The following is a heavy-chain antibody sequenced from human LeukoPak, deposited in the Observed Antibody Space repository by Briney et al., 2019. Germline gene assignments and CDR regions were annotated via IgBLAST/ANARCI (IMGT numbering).Heavy chain of an antibody. CDR1: GFTFSSYW. CDR2: IKQDGSEK. V-gene: IGHV3-7*01. D-gene: IGHD3-22*01. Sequence: PGGSLRLSCAASGFTFSSYWMSWVRQAPGKGLEWVANIKQDGSEKYYVDSVKGRFTISRDNAKNSLYLQMNSLRAEDTAVYYCAREVYYYDSSGPTWGQGTLVTVSS. J-gene: IGHJ5*02. CDR3: AREVYYYDSSGPT.